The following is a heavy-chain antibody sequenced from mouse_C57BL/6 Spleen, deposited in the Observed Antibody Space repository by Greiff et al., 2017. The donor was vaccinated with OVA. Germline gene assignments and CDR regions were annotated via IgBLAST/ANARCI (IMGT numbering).Heavy chain of an antibody. CDR3: ALIYYYGSSLCY. Sequence: QVQLQQPGAELVKPGASVKMSCKASGYTFTSYWITWVKQRPGQGLEWIGDIYPGSGSTNYNEKFKSKATLTVDTSSSTAYMQLSSLTSEDSAVYYCALIYYYGSSLCYWGQGTTLTVSS. CDR2: IYPGSGST. J-gene: IGHJ2*01. V-gene: IGHV1-55*01. CDR1: GYTFTSYW. D-gene: IGHD1-1*01.